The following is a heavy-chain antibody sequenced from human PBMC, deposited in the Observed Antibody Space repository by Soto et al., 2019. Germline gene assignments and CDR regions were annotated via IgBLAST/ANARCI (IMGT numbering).Heavy chain of an antibody. Sequence: ESGGGLVQPGGSLRLSCAVSGFTFPTYWMTWVRQAPGKGLEWVANISPDGSAIQYAVSVEGRFTISRDNAKNSVDLQMTDLRAEDTALYYCVRNSGHYRLDHWGQGTLVTVAS. CDR3: VRNSGHYRLDH. CDR1: GFTFPTYW. V-gene: IGHV3-7*03. CDR2: ISPDGSAI. D-gene: IGHD4-4*01. J-gene: IGHJ4*02.